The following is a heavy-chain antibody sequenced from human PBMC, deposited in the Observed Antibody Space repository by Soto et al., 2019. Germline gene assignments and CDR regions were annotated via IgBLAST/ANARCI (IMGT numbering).Heavy chain of an antibody. J-gene: IGHJ4*02. D-gene: IGHD5-18*01. CDR2: ISGNGNSR. CDR1: GFTFSSYG. CDR3: ARVGPYSSTYYFDF. V-gene: IGHV3-23*01. Sequence: GGSLRLSCAGSGFTFSSYGMSWVRQAPGKGLEWVSDISGNGNSRYYAGSVKGRFTISRDKFKNTLSLQMNSLRVEDTAMYYCARVGPYSSTYYFDFWGQGTLVTVSS.